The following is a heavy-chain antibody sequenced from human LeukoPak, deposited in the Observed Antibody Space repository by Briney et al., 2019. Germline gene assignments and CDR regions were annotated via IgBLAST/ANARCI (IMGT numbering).Heavy chain of an antibody. J-gene: IGHJ2*01. D-gene: IGHD2-21*02. CDR2: INPNSGAT. CDR3: AKSIEYCGADCYGYFDL. CDR1: GYTFTGYY. V-gene: IGHV1-2*06. Sequence: ASVKVSCKPSGYTFTGYYMHWVRQAPGQGLEWMGRINPNSGATNYAQKFQGRVTMTRDTSISTAYMELTTLRTDDTAVYYCAKSIEYCGADCYGYFDLWGRGTLVTVSS.